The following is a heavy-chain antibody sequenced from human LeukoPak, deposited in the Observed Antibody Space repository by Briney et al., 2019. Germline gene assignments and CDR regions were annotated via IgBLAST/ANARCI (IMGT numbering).Heavy chain of an antibody. J-gene: IGHJ4*02. CDR2: IYYSGST. V-gene: IGHV4-59*11. Sequence: PSETLSLTCTVSGGSISSHYWSWIRQPPGKGLEWIGYIYYSGSTNYNPSLKSRVTISVDTSKNQFSLKLSSVTAADTAVYYCARLHPENSGYWDPFDYWGQGTLVTVSS. CDR1: GGSISSHY. D-gene: IGHD3-22*01. CDR3: ARLHPENSGYWDPFDY.